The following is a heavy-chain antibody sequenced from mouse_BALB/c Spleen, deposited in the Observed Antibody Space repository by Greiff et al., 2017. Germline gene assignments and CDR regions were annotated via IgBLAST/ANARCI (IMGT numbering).Heavy chain of an antibody. CDR1: GFTFSSYG. D-gene: IGHD1-1*01. V-gene: IGHV5-6*01. J-gene: IGHJ4*01. CDR3: AANRYGYAMDY. Sequence: EVQVVESGGDLVKPGGSLKLSCAASGFTFSSYGMSWVRQTPDKRLEWVATISSGGSYTYYPDSVKGRFTISRDNAKNTLYLQMSSLKSEDTAMYYCAANRYGYAMDYWGQGTSVTVSS. CDR2: ISSGGSYT.